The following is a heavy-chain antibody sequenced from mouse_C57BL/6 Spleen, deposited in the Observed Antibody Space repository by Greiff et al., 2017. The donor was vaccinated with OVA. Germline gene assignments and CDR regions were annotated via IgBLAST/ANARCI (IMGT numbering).Heavy chain of an antibody. CDR3: AKTTVVADYAMDY. Sequence: QVQLQQPGAELVKPGASVKLSCKASGYTFTSYWMQWVKQRPGQGLEWIGEIDPSDSYTNYNQKFKGKATLTVDTSSSTAYMQLSSLTSEDSAVYYCAKTTVVADYAMDYWGRGTSVTVSS. CDR1: GYTFTSYW. J-gene: IGHJ4*01. CDR2: IDPSDSYT. V-gene: IGHV1-50*01. D-gene: IGHD1-1*01.